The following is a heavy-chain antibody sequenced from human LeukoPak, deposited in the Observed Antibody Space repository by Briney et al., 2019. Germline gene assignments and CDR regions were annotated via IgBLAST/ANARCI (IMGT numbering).Heavy chain of an antibody. CDR3: GRHYLSSGFGSD. V-gene: IGHV3-23*01. D-gene: IGHD3-22*01. CDR1: GFTFRSYA. CDR2: ISDSGGST. Sequence: PGGSLRLSCAASGFTFRSYAMSWVRQAPGKGLEWVSAISDSGGSTYYADSVKGRFTISRDNSKNTLYLQVNSLRAEDTAVYYCGRHYLSSGFGSDWGQGTLVTVSS. J-gene: IGHJ4*02.